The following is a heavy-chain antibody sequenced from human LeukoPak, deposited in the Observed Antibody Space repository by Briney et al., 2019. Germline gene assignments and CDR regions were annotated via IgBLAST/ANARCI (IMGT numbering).Heavy chain of an antibody. CDR2: IYYSGST. J-gene: IGHJ3*02. CDR1: GGSISSGDYY. Sequence: SETLSLTCTVSGGSISSGDYYWSWIRQPPGKGLEWIGYIYYSGSTYYNPSLKSRVTISVDTSKNQFSLKLSSVTAADTAVYYCARSTKDDYDFWSGFPWGAFDIWGQGTMVTVSS. V-gene: IGHV4-30-4*08. CDR3: ARSTKDDYDFWSGFPWGAFDI. D-gene: IGHD3-3*01.